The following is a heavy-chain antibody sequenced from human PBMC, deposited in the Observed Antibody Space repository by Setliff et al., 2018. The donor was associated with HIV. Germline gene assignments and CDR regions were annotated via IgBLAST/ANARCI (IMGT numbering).Heavy chain of an antibody. CDR2: IIPMFGTA. V-gene: IGHV1-69*13. J-gene: IGHJ4*02. D-gene: IGHD5-12*01. Sequence: SVKVSCKASGGTFSSYGINWVRQAPGQGLEWMGGIIPMFGTANYAQRFQGRVTMTADESTSTVYMELNSLSSEDTAMYYCARDAGYSGSSWNYWGQGTLVTVSS. CDR3: ARDAGYSGSSWNY. CDR1: GGTFSSYG.